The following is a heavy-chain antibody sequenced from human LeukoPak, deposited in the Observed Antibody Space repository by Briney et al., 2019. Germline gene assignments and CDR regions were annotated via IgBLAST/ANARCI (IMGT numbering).Heavy chain of an antibody. Sequence: PSETLSLTCAVSGGSISYYYWGWIRQPPGKGLEWIGSIYYGGSTYYSPSLKSRVTISVDTSKNQFSLKLRSVTAADTAVYYCARRRPSVTSRQDAFDIWGQGTMVTVSS. CDR2: IYYGGST. CDR1: GGSISYYY. CDR3: ARRRPSVTSRQDAFDI. J-gene: IGHJ3*02. V-gene: IGHV4-39*01. D-gene: IGHD4-17*01.